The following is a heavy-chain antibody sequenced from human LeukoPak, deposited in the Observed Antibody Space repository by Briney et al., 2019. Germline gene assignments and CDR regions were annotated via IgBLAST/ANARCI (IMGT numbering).Heavy chain of an antibody. V-gene: IGHV1-8*01. Sequence: ASVKVSCKATGYTFTSYDINWVRQATGQGLEWMGWMNPNSGNTGYAQKFQGRVTMTRNTSISTAYMELSSLRSEDTAVYYCARGGEMATTISFDYWGQGTLVTVSS. J-gene: IGHJ4*02. CDR3: ARGGEMATTISFDY. CDR2: MNPNSGNT. CDR1: GYTFTSYD. D-gene: IGHD5-24*01.